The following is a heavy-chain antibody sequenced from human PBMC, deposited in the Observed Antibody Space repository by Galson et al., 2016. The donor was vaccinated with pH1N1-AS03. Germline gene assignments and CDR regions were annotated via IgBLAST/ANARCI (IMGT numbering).Heavy chain of an antibody. CDR1: GFSFSSYW. CDR2: INEDGTEK. Sequence: SGAEVKKAGWSLRLSCAASGFSFSSYWMTWVRQAPGKGLEWVATINEDGTEKHYLDSLKGRFSISRDNAKNSLHLEMNSLRAEDTAFYYCARTRTAESWGQGTLVTVSS. J-gene: IGHJ5*02. CDR3: ARTRTAES. V-gene: IGHV3-7*03. D-gene: IGHD2-21*02.